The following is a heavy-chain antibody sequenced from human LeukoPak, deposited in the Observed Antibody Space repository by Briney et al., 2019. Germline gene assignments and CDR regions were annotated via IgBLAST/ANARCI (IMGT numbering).Heavy chain of an antibody. CDR1: GYSFTSYW. Sequence: PGESLKISCKGSGYSFTSYWIGWVRQMPGKGLEWMGIIYPGDSDTRYSPSFQGQVTISADKSISTAYLQWSSLKASDTAMYYCARRMPVKYSGSSNWFDPWGQGTLVTVSS. CDR3: ARRMPVKYSGSSNWFDP. V-gene: IGHV5-51*01. J-gene: IGHJ5*02. CDR2: IYPGDSDT. D-gene: IGHD1-26*01.